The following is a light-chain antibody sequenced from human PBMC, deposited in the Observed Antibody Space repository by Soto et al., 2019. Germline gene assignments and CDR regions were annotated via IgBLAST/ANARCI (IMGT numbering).Light chain of an antibody. Sequence: QSVLTQPASVSGSPGQSITISWTGTSSEVGGYNYVSWYQQNPGKAPKLMIYDVSNRPSGVSNRFSGSKSGNTASLTISGLEAEDEADYYCSSYTSSSTQVFGGGTKLTVL. CDR3: SSYTSSSTQV. V-gene: IGLV2-14*01. J-gene: IGLJ3*02. CDR2: DVS. CDR1: SSEVGGYNY.